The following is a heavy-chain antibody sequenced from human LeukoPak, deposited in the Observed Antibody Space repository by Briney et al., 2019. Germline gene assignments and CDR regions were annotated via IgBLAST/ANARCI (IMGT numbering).Heavy chain of an antibody. J-gene: IGHJ4*02. Sequence: GGSLRLSCAASGFTFSSYAMHWVRHGIGKGLEWVSAIGDGGATYYPGSVKGRFTISRDNAKNSLYLQTNSLRAGDTAVYYCTREDLGVGWTYFDYWGQGTLVTVSS. V-gene: IGHV3-13*01. CDR2: IGDGGAT. CDR3: TREDLGVGWTYFDY. CDR1: GFTFSSYA. D-gene: IGHD6-19*01.